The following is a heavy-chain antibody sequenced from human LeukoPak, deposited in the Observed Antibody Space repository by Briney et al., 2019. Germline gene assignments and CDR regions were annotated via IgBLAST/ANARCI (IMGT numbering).Heavy chain of an antibody. J-gene: IGHJ4*02. Sequence: GGSLRLSCAASGFTFSSYGMHWVRQAPGKGLEWVAVISYDGSNKYYADSVKGRFTISRDNSKNTLYLQMNRLRAEDTAVYYCAKDPDLNYYDSSGLGIDYWGQGTLVTVSS. D-gene: IGHD3-22*01. V-gene: IGHV3-30*18. CDR1: GFTFSSYG. CDR3: AKDPDLNYYDSSGLGIDY. CDR2: ISYDGSNK.